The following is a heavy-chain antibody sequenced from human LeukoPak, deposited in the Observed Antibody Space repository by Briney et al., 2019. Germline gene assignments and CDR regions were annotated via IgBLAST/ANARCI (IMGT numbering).Heavy chain of an antibody. Sequence: PGGSLRLSCAASGFTFSSYWMSWVRQAPGKGLEWVANIKQDGSEKYYVDSVKGRFTISRDNAKNSPYLQMNSLRAEDTAVYYCARVYAGGNPRLYYFDYWGQGTLVTVSS. CDR1: GFTFSSYW. CDR3: ARVYAGGNPRLYYFDY. D-gene: IGHD4-23*01. J-gene: IGHJ4*02. V-gene: IGHV3-7*01. CDR2: IKQDGSEK.